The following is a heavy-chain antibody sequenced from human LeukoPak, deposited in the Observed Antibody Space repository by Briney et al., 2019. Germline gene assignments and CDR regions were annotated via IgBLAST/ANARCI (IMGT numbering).Heavy chain of an antibody. CDR3: ARGLLGIHDY. CDR2: IDSDGATT. CDR1: GFTFSFFW. Sequence: GGSLRLSCAASGFTFSFFWMHWVRQAPGKGLVWVSRIDSDGATTGYADSVKGRFTISRDNAKNTLYLQMNSLRADDTAVHYCARGLLGIHDYWGQGTLVTVSS. V-gene: IGHV3-74*01. D-gene: IGHD7-27*01. J-gene: IGHJ4*02.